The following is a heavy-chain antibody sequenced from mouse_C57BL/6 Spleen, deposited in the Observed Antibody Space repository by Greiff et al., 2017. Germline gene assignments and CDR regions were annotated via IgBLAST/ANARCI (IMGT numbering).Heavy chain of an antibody. CDR1: GFTFSSYG. CDR2: ISSGGSYT. J-gene: IGHJ2*01. D-gene: IGHD2-1*01. Sequence: EVQGVESGGDLVKPGGSLKLSCAASGFTFSSYGMSWVRQTPDKRLEWVATISSGGSYTYYPDSVKGRFTISRDNAKNTLYLQMGSLKSEDTAMYYCARSSIYYGNYPHYFDYWGKGTTLTVSS. CDR3: ARSSIYYGNYPHYFDY. V-gene: IGHV5-6*01.